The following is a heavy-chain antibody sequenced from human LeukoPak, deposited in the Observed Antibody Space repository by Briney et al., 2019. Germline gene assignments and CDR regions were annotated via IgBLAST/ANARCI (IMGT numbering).Heavy chain of an antibody. CDR2: INPDGSVT. Sequence: GGSLRLSCAASGFTFSSYWMHWVRQPPGKGLVWVSRINPDGSVTTHADSVEGRFTISRDNAKNSLYLQMNSLRAEDTAVYYCATKPSYYDFWSGYYPFDYWGQGTLVTVSS. CDR1: GFTFSSYW. CDR3: ATKPSYYDFWSGYYPFDY. D-gene: IGHD3-3*01. V-gene: IGHV3-74*01. J-gene: IGHJ4*02.